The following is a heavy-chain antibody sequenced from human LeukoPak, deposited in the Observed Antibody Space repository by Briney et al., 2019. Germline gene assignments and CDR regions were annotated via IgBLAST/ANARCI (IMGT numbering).Heavy chain of an antibody. D-gene: IGHD4-17*01. J-gene: IGHJ5*02. CDR3: ARGGRDGDYIGWFDP. Sequence: SETLSLTCAVYGGSFSGYYWSWIRQPPGKGLEWIGEINHSGSTNYNPSLKSRVPISVDTSKNQFSLKLSSVTAADTAVYYCARGGRDGDYIGWFDPWGQGTLVTVSS. CDR1: GGSFSGYY. V-gene: IGHV4-34*01. CDR2: INHSGST.